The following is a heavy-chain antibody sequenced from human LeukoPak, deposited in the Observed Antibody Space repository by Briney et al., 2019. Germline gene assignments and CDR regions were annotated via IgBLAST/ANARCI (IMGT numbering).Heavy chain of an antibody. CDR3: ASLLYGSGSYYNGGG. CDR1: GFTFSCFW. D-gene: IGHD3-10*01. J-gene: IGHJ4*02. Sequence: GGSLRLSCAASGFTFSCFWMHWVRQAPGKGLVWVSRINSDGSSTSYADSVKGRFTISRDNAKNTLYLQMNSLRAEDTAVYYCASLLYGSGSYYNGGGWGQGTLVTVSS. V-gene: IGHV3-74*01. CDR2: INSDGSST.